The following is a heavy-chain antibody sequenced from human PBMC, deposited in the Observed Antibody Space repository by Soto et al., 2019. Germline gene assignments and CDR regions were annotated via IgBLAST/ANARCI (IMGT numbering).Heavy chain of an antibody. CDR1: GFTFSNAW. CDR2: IKSKTDGGTT. V-gene: IGHV3-15*01. CDR3: TLKAVGATPL. Sequence: EVQLVESGGGLVKPGGSLRLSCAASGFTFSNAWMSWVRQAPGKGLEWVGRIKSKTDGGTTDYAAPVKGRFTISRDDSKNTLYLQMNSLKTEATAVCYCTLKAVGATPLWGQGTMVTVSS. D-gene: IGHD1-26*01. J-gene: IGHJ3*01.